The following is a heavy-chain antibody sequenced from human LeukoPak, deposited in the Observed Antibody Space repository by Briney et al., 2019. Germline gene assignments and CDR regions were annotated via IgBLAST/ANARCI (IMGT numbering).Heavy chain of an antibody. Sequence: SETLSLTCTVSGGSISSSSYYWGWIRQPPGKGLEWIGSIYYSGSTYYNPSLKSRVTISVDTSKNQFSLKLSSVTAADTAVYYCARQAGDRSMITFGGVIARVYYCYMDVWGKGTTVTVSS. CDR3: ARQAGDRSMITFGGVIARVYYCYMDV. D-gene: IGHD3-16*02. J-gene: IGHJ6*03. CDR1: GGSISSSSYY. CDR2: IYYSGST. V-gene: IGHV4-39*01.